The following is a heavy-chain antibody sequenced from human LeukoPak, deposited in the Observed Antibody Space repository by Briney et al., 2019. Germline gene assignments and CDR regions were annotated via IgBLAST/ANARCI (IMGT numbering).Heavy chain of an antibody. D-gene: IGHD3-22*01. V-gene: IGHV3-23*01. CDR1: GFTFSSYA. Sequence: GGSLRLSCAASGFTFSSYAMSWVRQAPGKGLEWVSAISGSGGSTYYADSVKGRFTISRDNSKNTLYLQMNSLRAEDTAVYYCAGGKKVVVTSFDYWGQGTLVTVSS. CDR2: ISGSGGST. CDR3: AGGKKVVVTSFDY. J-gene: IGHJ4*02.